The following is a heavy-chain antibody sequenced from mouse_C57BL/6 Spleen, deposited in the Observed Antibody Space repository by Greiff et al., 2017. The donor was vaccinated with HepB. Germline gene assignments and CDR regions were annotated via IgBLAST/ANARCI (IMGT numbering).Heavy chain of an antibody. CDR1: GYTFTSYG. J-gene: IGHJ1*03. Sequence: EVKLMESGAELVRPGSSVKMSCKTSGYTFTSYGINWVKQRPGQGLEWIGYIYIGNGYTEYNEKFKGKATLTSDTSSSTAYMQLSSLTSEDSAIYFCARSTMVTTGDWYFDVWGTGTTVTVSS. V-gene: IGHV1-58*01. CDR2: IYIGNGYT. CDR3: ARSTMVTTGDWYFDV. D-gene: IGHD2-2*01.